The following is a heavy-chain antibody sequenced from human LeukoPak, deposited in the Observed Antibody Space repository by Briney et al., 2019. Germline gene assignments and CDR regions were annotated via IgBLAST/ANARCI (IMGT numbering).Heavy chain of an antibody. V-gene: IGHV3-20*04. D-gene: IGHD1-26*01. Sequence: GGSLRLSCAASRFTFDEYGMSWVRQAPGKGLEWVSSINWDGSSTAYADSVQGRFTISRDNAKNSLHLQMKSLRAEDTALYYCARDSFSGSSLDYWGQGTLVTVSS. CDR1: RFTFDEYG. CDR3: ARDSFSGSSLDY. J-gene: IGHJ4*02. CDR2: INWDGSST.